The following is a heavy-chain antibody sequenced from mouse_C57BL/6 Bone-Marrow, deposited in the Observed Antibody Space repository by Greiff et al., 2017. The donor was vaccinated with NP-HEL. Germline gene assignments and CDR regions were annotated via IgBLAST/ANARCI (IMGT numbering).Heavy chain of an antibody. J-gene: IGHJ1*03. CDR2: IDPSDSYT. V-gene: IGHV1-50*01. CDR3: ARPPDDSNLYWYFDV. Sequence: QVQLQQPGAELVKPGASVKLSCKASGYTFTSYWMQWVKQRPGQGLEWIGEIDPSDSYTNYNQKFKGKATLTVDTSSSTAYMQLSSLTSEDSAVSYWARPPDDSNLYWYFDVWGTGTTVTVSS. D-gene: IGHD2-5*01. CDR1: GYTFTSYW.